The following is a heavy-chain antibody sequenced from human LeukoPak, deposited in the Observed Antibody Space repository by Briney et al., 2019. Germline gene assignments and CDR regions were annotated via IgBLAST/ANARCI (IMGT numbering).Heavy chain of an antibody. CDR2: ISGSGGST. CDR3: AKVGVGYCSGGSCYSADAFDI. V-gene: IGHV3-23*01. D-gene: IGHD2-15*01. CDR1: GSTFSSYA. Sequence: GGSLRLSCAASGSTFSSYAMSWVRQAPGKGLEWVSAISGSGGSTYYADSVKGRFTISRDNSKNTLYLQMNSLRAEDTAVYYCAKVGVGYCSGGSCYSADAFDIWGQGTMVTVSS. J-gene: IGHJ3*02.